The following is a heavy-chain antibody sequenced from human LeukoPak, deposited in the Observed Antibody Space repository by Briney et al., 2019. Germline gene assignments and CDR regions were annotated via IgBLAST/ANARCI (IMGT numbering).Heavy chain of an antibody. CDR3: ARQEARNYYYEGLDY. CDR2: IIPSGHTT. D-gene: IGHD3-22*01. CDR1: GFTFSSHG. Sequence: GGSLRLSCAASGFTFSSHGMNWVRQAPGKGLEWVSGIIPSGHTTYYADSVRGRFTIDRDNSKNIVFLQMNSLRPDDTAIYFCARQEARNYYYEGLDYWGQGNLVTVSS. V-gene: IGHV3-23*01. J-gene: IGHJ4*02.